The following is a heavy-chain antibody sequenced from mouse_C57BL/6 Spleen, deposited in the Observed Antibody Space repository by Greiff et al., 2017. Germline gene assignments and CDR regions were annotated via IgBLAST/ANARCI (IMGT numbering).Heavy chain of an antibody. CDR3: ARLLRYFDY. J-gene: IGHJ2*01. D-gene: IGHD1-1*01. V-gene: IGHV7-3*01. CDR2: IRNKANGYTT. Sequence: EVHLVESGGGLVQPGGSLSLSCAASGFTFTDYYMSWVRQPPGKALEWLGFIRNKANGYTTEYSASVKGRFTISRDNSQSILYLQMNALRAEDSATYYCARLLRYFDYWGQGTTRTVSS. CDR1: GFTFTDYY.